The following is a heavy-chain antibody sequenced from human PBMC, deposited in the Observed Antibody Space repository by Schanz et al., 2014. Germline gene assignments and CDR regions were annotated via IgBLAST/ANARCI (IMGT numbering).Heavy chain of an antibody. D-gene: IGHD6-19*01. J-gene: IGHJ4*02. Sequence: EVQLLESGGGLVQPGGSLRLSCAASGFTFTNYAMTWVRQAPGKGLEWVSGISDNGISTYYADSVKGRFSISRENSKSILYLQMNSLRAEDTAVYYCAKAGSGWSTAGYYYWGQGTLXAVSS. CDR1: GFTFTNYA. CDR3: AKAGSGWSTAGYYY. CDR2: ISDNGIST. V-gene: IGHV3-23*01.